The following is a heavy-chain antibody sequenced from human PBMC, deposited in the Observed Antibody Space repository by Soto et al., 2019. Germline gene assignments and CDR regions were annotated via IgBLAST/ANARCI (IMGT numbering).Heavy chain of an antibody. CDR2: IRSKGSGGTS. CDR3: TRDQPITP. J-gene: IGHJ3*01. CDR1: GFTFGDYA. D-gene: IGHD3-10*01. Sequence: LRLSCTASGFTFGDYAMSWVRQAPGKGLEWVGFIRSKGSGGTSEYAASVKGRFTFSRDDSKSIAYLQMNSLKIEDTAVYYCTRDQPITPWGQGTMVTVSS. V-gene: IGHV3-49*04.